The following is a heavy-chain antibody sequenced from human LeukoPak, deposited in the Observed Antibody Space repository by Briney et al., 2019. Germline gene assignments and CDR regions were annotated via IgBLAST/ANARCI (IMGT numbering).Heavy chain of an antibody. Sequence: SETLSLTCTVSGGSISSGDYYWSWIRQPPGKGLEWIGYIYYSGSTYYNPSLKSRVTISVDTSKNQFSLKLSSVTAADTAVYYCARDLERSGSYVYWGQGTLVTVSS. V-gene: IGHV4-30-4*08. CDR2: IYYSGST. D-gene: IGHD3-10*01. CDR1: GGSISSGDYY. CDR3: ARDLERSGSYVY. J-gene: IGHJ4*02.